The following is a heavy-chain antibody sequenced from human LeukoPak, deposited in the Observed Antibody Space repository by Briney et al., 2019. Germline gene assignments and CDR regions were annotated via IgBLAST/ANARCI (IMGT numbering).Heavy chain of an antibody. V-gene: IGHV4-59*01. CDR1: GGSISSYY. D-gene: IGHD7-27*01. CDR3: ARRLGTQRGYYYYGMDV. Sequence: PSETLSLTCTVSGGSISSYYWSWIRQPSGKGLEWIGHIYYSGSTNYNPSLKSRVTISVDTSKNQFSLKLSSVTAADTAVYYCARRLGTQRGYYYYGMDVWGQGTTVTVSS. CDR2: IYYSGST. J-gene: IGHJ6*02.